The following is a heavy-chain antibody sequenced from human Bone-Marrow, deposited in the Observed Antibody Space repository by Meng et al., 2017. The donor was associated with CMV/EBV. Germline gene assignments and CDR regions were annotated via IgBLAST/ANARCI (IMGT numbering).Heavy chain of an antibody. Sequence: GGSLRLSCAASGFTFSSYSMNWVRQAPGKGLEWVANIKQDGSEKYYVDSVKGRFTISRDNAKNSLYLQMNSLRAEDTAVYYCYTYDFWSGYSFGNYYYGMDVWGQGTTVTVSS. V-gene: IGHV3-7*01. CDR3: YTYDFWSGYSFGNYYYGMDV. J-gene: IGHJ6*02. CDR2: IKQDGSEK. D-gene: IGHD3-3*01. CDR1: GFTFSSYS.